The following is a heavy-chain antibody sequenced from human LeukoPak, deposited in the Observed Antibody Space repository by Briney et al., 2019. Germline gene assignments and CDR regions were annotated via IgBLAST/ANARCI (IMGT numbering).Heavy chain of an antibody. Sequence: GGSLRLSCAASGFTFDDYGMSWVRQAPGKGLEWVFGINWDGGSTGYADSVKGRFPIYRDNAKNALYLQMNSLRAEDTALYYCAGSDTIGYSPREWDYWYFDLWGRGTLVTVSS. D-gene: IGHD3-22*01. CDR1: GFTFDDYG. J-gene: IGHJ2*01. CDR3: AGSDTIGYSPREWDYWYFDL. V-gene: IGHV3-20*04. CDR2: INWDGGST.